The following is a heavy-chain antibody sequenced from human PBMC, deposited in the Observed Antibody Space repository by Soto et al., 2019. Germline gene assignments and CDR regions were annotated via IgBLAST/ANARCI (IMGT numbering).Heavy chain of an antibody. J-gene: IGHJ4*02. D-gene: IGHD3-9*01. V-gene: IGHV1-24*01. CDR3: ATRFSPSGGYGILRGYPPYYFEN. CDR1: GYTLIELS. CDR2: FDTEDGET. Sequence: ASVKVSCKVSGYTLIELSMHWVRQAPGKGREWMGGFDTEDGETIYVQKFQGRVTMTGDRSTDTAYMELSILRSEDTAVYYCATRFSPSGGYGILRGYPPYYFENWGQGTLVTVSS.